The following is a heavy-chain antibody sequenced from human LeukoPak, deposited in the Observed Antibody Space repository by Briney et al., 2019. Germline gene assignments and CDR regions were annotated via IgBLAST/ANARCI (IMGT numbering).Heavy chain of an antibody. D-gene: IGHD3-22*01. CDR1: GGSFSGYY. CDR2: INHSGST. J-gene: IGHJ4*02. CDR3: ARGTLYYDSSGQTDY. V-gene: IGHV4-34*01. Sequence: SETLSLTCAVYGGSFSGYYWSWIRQPPGKGLEWIGEINHSGSTNYNPSLKSRVTISVDTSKNQFSLKLSSVTAADTAVYYCARGTLYYDSSGQTDYWGQGTLVTVSS.